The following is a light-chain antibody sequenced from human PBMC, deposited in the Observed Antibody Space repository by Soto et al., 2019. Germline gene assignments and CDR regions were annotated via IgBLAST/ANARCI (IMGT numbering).Light chain of an antibody. CDR1: QIINTW. Sequence: DIQMTQSPSSLSASVGDRVTITCRASQIINTWLAWYQQKPGKAPKLLIYRASNLVNGVPSRFSGSGSGTEFTLTISSLQPDDFSIYYCQQYDTYSGTFGPGTKV. V-gene: IGKV1-5*03. CDR2: RAS. J-gene: IGKJ3*01. CDR3: QQYDTYSGT.